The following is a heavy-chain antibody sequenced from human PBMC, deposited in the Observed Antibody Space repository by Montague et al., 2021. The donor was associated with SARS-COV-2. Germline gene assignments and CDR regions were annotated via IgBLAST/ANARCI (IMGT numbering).Heavy chain of an antibody. V-gene: IGHV2-5*02. D-gene: IGHD6-13*01. CDR2: IYWDDDE. Sequence: PALVKPTQTLTLTCTFSGFSLSTHGVGVGWIRQPPGKALEWLALIYWDDDERYSPSLESRLTISKDNSKNQVVLTMTKMAPVDTATYYCAHTKAPAGDRWFDPWGQGTPVTVSS. CDR1: GFSLSTHGVG. J-gene: IGHJ5*02. CDR3: AHTKAPAGDRWFDP.